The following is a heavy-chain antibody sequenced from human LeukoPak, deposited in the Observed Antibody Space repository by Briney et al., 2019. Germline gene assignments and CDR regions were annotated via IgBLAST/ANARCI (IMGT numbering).Heavy chain of an antibody. Sequence: PGRSLRLSCAASGFTFSSYAMHWVRQAPGKGLEWVAVISYDGSNKYYADSVKGRFTISRDNSKNTLHLQMNSLGAEDTAVYYCARDPGNYYDSSGYNTPVYWGQGTLVTVSS. D-gene: IGHD3-22*01. V-gene: IGHV3-30*01. CDR3: ARDPGNYYDSSGYNTPVY. CDR2: ISYDGSNK. CDR1: GFTFSSYA. J-gene: IGHJ4*02.